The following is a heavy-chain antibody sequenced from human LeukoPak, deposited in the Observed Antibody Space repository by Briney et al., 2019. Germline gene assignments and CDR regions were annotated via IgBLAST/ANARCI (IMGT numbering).Heavy chain of an antibody. CDR1: EFTFSSYA. V-gene: IGHV3-23*01. Sequence: GGSLRLSCAASEFTFSSYAMQWVRQAPGKGLEWVSGISASGGSTWYADSVKGRFTISRDNSKNTLYLQMNSLRAEDTAVYYCAKYVSAKGPPYALDVWGQGNKVIVSS. CDR2: ISASGGST. CDR3: AKYVSAKGPPYALDV. J-gene: IGHJ6*02. D-gene: IGHD2/OR15-2a*01.